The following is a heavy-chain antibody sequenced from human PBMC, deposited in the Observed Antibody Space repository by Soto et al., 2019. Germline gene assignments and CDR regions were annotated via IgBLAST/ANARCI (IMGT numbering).Heavy chain of an antibody. V-gene: IGHV3-7*01. CDR2: IKQDGSEK. J-gene: IGHJ2*01. CDR3: VRDFDV. Sequence: EVQLVESGGGLVQPGGSLRLSCTASGFMFSAYWMSWVRQAPGKGLEWVANIKQDGSEKYYVDSLKGRFTISRVNAASSLSLQMDSLIPEDTAVYYCVRDFDVWGRGTLVTVSS. CDR1: GFMFSAYW.